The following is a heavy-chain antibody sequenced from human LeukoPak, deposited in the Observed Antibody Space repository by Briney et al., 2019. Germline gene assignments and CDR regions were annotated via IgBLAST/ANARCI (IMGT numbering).Heavy chain of an antibody. CDR3: ARAQFTIFGVVTEFDY. CDR2: IYYSGST. D-gene: IGHD3-3*01. CDR1: GGSISSYY. J-gene: IGHJ4*02. Sequence: SETLSLTCTVSGGSISSYYWSWIRQPPGKGLEGIGYIYYSGSTNYNPSLKSRVTISVDTSKNQFSLKLSSVTAADTAVYYCARAQFTIFGVVTEFDYWGQGTLVTVSS. V-gene: IGHV4-59*13.